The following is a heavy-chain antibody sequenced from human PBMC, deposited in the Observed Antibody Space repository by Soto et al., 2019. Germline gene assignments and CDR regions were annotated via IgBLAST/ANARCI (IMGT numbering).Heavy chain of an antibody. CDR3: ARDLTAVRGS. CDR2: IIPIFDAT. V-gene: IGHV1-69*01. J-gene: IGHJ4*02. CDR1: GGTFSRHS. D-gene: IGHD3-10*01. Sequence: QVQMVQSGAELKKPGSSARVSCKVSGGTFSRHSISWVRQAPGQGLEWMGGIIPIFDATQYAQKFQGRRTITADESTIMFHMELSGLRPEDTDLYYGARDLTAVRGSWGQGTLVTVS.